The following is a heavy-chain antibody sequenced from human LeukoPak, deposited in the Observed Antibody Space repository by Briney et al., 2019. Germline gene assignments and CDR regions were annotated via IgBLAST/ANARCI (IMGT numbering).Heavy chain of an antibody. J-gene: IGHJ5*02. D-gene: IGHD2-2*01. CDR1: GGSISSGDYY. V-gene: IGHV4-34*01. CDR2: INHSGST. CDR3: ARGARRGYCSSTSGYAGAVGTGWFDP. Sequence: PSETLSLTCSVSGGSISSGDYYWSWIRQPPGKGLEWIGEINHSGSTNYNPSLKSRVTISVDTSKNQFSLKLSSVTAADTAVYYCARGARRGYCSSTSGYAGAVGTGWFDPWGQGTLVTVSS.